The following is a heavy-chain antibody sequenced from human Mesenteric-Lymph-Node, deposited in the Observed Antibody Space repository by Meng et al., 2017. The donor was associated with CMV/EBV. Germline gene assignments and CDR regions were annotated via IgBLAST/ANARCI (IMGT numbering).Heavy chain of an antibody. CDR3: ARVTGTTYYYGMDV. Sequence: ASVKVSCKVAGDTLTELSIHWVRQAPGKGLEWMGGFDPEDGETIYTQKFQGRVIMTEDTSTDTAYMELSSLRSEDTAVYYCARVTGTTYYYGMDVWGQGTTVTVSS. CDR1: GDTLTELS. D-gene: IGHD1-7*01. V-gene: IGHV1-24*01. J-gene: IGHJ6*02. CDR2: FDPEDGET.